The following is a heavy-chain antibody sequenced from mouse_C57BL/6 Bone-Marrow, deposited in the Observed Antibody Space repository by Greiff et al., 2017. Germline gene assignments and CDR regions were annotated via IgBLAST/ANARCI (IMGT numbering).Heavy chain of an antibody. V-gene: IGHV3-6*01. D-gene: IGHD1-1*01. CDR1: GYSITSGYY. Sequence: EVKVEESGPGLVKPSQSLSLTCSVTGYSITSGYYWNWIRQFPGNKLEWMGYISYDGSNNYNPSLKNRISITRDTSKNQFFLKLNSVTTEDTATYYCARDYGIHYAMDYWGQGTSVTVSS. CDR2: ISYDGSN. J-gene: IGHJ4*01. CDR3: ARDYGIHYAMDY.